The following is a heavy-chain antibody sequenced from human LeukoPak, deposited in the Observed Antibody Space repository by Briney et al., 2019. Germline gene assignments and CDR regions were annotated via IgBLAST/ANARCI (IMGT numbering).Heavy chain of an antibody. CDR3: ARVLGSSWYYFDY. J-gene: IGHJ4*02. Sequence: PSETLSLTCTVSGGSISSGSYYWSWLRQPAGRGLEWIGRIYTSGSTDYHPSLESRATISVDTSKNQFSLELSSVTAADTAVYYCARVLGSSWYYFDYWGQGTLVTVSS. CDR2: IYTSGST. CDR1: GGSISSGSYY. D-gene: IGHD6-13*01. V-gene: IGHV4-61*02.